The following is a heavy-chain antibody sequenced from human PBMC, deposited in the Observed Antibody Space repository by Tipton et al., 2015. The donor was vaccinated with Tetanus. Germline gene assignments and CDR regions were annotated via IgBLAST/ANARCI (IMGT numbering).Heavy chain of an antibody. V-gene: IGHV4-4*02. CDR2: VYHNGRT. J-gene: IGHJ4*02. CDR1: GGSISSINW. D-gene: IGHD2-8*01. Sequence: SLRLSCAVSGGSISSINWWSWVRQPPGKGLEWIGEVYHNGRTNYSPSLESRVTIPVDKSKNQFTLRLTSVTAADTAVYYCARRVDPLYVPFDSWGQGTLITVSP. CDR3: ARRVDPLYVPFDS.